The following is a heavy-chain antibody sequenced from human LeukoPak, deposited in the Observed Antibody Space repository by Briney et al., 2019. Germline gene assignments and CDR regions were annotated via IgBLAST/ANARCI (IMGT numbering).Heavy chain of an antibody. CDR2: VFYTGRT. Sequence: SETLSLTCSVSGDSISSDYWNWIRHPPGKGLEWIGYVFYTGRTNYNPSFKSRVTMSVDPSKSQFSLKLTSVTAADTAVYFCARGVVVVADAPEWFDPWGQGTLVIVSP. J-gene: IGHJ5*02. CDR1: GDSISSDY. D-gene: IGHD2-15*01. V-gene: IGHV4-59*01. CDR3: ARGVVVVADAPEWFDP.